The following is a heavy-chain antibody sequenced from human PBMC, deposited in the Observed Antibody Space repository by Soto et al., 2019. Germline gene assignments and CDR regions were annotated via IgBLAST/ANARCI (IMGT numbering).Heavy chain of an antibody. V-gene: IGHV3-23*01. J-gene: IGHJ6*02. CDR3: AKATVSTGYYYAMDV. CDR2: ISGSGAST. CDR1: GFTFSNYA. Sequence: GGSLRLSCAASGFTFSNYAMSWVRQAPGKGLQWVSTISGSGASTYYGDSVKGRFTVSRDNSKNTLYLQMNSLRVDDTAVYHCAKATVSTGYYYAMDVWGQGTTVTVSS. D-gene: IGHD4-4*01.